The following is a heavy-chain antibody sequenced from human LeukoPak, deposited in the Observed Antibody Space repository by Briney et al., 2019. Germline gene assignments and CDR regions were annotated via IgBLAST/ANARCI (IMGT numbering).Heavy chain of an antibody. CDR1: GYTFTGYY. J-gene: IGHJ4*02. CDR2: INPNNGGT. D-gene: IGHD6-6*01. Sequence: ASVKVSCKASGYTFTGYYMHWVRQAPGQGLEWMGWINPNNGGTNYAQKFQGRVTMTRDTSNSTAFMELGRLGSDDTAVYYCARDIEYSSSFDYGGEGTLVTVSS. V-gene: IGHV1-2*02. CDR3: ARDIEYSSSFDY.